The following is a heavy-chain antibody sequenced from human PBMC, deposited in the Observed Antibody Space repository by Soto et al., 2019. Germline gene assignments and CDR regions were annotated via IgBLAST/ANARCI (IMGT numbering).Heavy chain of an antibody. Sequence: APGKGLEWVSGISGSGGSTYYADSVMGRFTISRDNSKNTLFLQMNSLRAEDTAVYYCAKEGDSSGYYYSKDYWGQGTLVTVSS. J-gene: IGHJ4*02. D-gene: IGHD3-22*01. CDR3: AKEGDSSGYYYSKDY. V-gene: IGHV3-23*01. CDR2: ISGSGGST.